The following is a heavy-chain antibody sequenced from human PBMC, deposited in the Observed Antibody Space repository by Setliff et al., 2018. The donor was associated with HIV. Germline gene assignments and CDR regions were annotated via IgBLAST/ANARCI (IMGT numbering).Heavy chain of an antibody. CDR2: IHPRDFDI. CDR1: GYTFTNYW. CDR3: ARLDSSGYYRSFDV. D-gene: IGHD3-22*01. Sequence: PGESLKISCKASGYTFTNYWTAWVRQMPGKGLEWMGIIHPRDFDIKYSQSFQGQVTISADKSPSTAYLQWNSLKASDTALYYCARLDSSGYYRSFDVWGQGTMVTVSS. J-gene: IGHJ3*01. V-gene: IGHV5-51*01.